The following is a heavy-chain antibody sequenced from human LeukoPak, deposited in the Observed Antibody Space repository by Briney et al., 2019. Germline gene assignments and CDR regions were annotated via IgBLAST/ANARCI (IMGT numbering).Heavy chain of an antibody. Sequence: GGSLRLSCAASGFTFSSYVISWVRQAPGKGLEWVSSITTTSTYIYYADSVKGRSTISRDNSKNTLYLQMNSLRAEDTALYYCAKDLRDDPYSSSWYGPDSWGQGALVTVSS. J-gene: IGHJ4*02. CDR1: GFTFSSYV. CDR2: ITTTSTYI. CDR3: AKDLRDDPYSSSWYGPDS. V-gene: IGHV3-23*01. D-gene: IGHD6-13*01.